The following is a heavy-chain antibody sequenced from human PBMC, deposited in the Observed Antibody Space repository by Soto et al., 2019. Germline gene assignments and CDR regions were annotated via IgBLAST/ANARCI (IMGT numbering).Heavy chain of an antibody. J-gene: IGHJ6*02. CDR1: GGSISSSSYY. D-gene: IGHD3-9*01. CDR3: ASLDINDSNYGMDV. CDR2: IYYSGST. V-gene: IGHV4-39*01. Sequence: SETLSLTCTVSGGSISSSSYYWGWIRQPPGKGLEWIGSIYYSGSTYYNPSLKSRVTISVDTSKNQFSLKLSSVTAADTAVYYCASLDINDSNYGMDVWGQGTTVTISS.